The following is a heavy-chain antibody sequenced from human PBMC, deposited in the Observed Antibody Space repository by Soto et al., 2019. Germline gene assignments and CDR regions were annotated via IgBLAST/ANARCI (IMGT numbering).Heavy chain of an antibody. J-gene: IGHJ4*02. CDR2: IGSSGITV. V-gene: IGHV3-48*03. CDR1: GFTFSNYE. Sequence: PGGSLRLSCAVSGFTFSNYEMNWVRQAPGKGLEWISYIGSSGITVFYADSVKGRFTISRDNAKNSLYLQMNSLRGEDTAIYYCARVDGGFAERPYLFNYWGQGTLVTVSS. D-gene: IGHD4-17*01. CDR3: ARVDGGFAERPYLFNY.